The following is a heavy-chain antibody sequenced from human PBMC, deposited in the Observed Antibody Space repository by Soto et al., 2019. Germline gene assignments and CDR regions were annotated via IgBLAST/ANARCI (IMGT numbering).Heavy chain of an antibody. Sequence: ASVKVSCKASGYTFTSYGIHWVRQAPGQRLEWMGWINAGNGNTKYSQKFQGRVTITRDTSASTAYMELSSLRSEDTAVYYCANATGFLNWFDPWGQGTLVTVSS. V-gene: IGHV1-3*01. D-gene: IGHD1-26*01. J-gene: IGHJ5*02. CDR2: INAGNGNT. CDR1: GYTFTSYG. CDR3: ANATGFLNWFDP.